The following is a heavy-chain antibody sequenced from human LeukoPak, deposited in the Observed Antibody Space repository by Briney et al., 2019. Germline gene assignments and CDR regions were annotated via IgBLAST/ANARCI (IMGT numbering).Heavy chain of an antibody. CDR3: ARAKTGTGRYYGMDV. CDR2: ITPIFGTA. Sequence: ASVKVSCKASGGTFSSYAISWVGQAPGQGLGWMGGITPIFGTANYAQKFQGRVTITADESTSTAYMELSSLRSEDTAVYYCARAKTGTGRYYGMDVWGQGTTVTVSS. J-gene: IGHJ6*02. D-gene: IGHD1-1*01. CDR1: GGTFSSYA. V-gene: IGHV1-69*13.